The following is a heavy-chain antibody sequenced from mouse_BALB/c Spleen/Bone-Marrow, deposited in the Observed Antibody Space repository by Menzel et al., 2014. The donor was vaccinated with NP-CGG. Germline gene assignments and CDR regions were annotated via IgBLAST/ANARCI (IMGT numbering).Heavy chain of an antibody. D-gene: IGHD1-1*01. V-gene: IGHV14-3*02. Sequence: VQLQQPGAELVKPGASVKLSCTASGFNIKDTYMHWVKQRPEQGLEWIGRIDPANGNPTYDPKFQGRATITADTSSNTAYLQLSSLTSEDTAVYYCARYYYGSSYFDNWGQGTTLTVSS. J-gene: IGHJ2*01. CDR2: IDPANGNP. CDR3: ARYYYGSSYFDN. CDR1: GFNIKDTY.